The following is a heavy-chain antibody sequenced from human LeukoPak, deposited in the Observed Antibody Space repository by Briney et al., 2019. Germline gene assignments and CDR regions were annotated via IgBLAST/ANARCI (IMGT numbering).Heavy chain of an antibody. V-gene: IGHV4-4*02. D-gene: IGHD1-26*01. CDR3: ARDLGSDHYYYYGMDV. CDR2: IYHSGST. J-gene: IGHJ6*02. Sequence: SGTLSLTCAVSGGSISSSNWRSWVRQPPGKGLEWIGEIYHSGSTNYNPSLKSRVTISVDKSKNQFSLKLSSVTAADTAVYYCARDLGSDHYYYYGMDVWGQGTTVTVSS. CDR1: GGSISSSNW.